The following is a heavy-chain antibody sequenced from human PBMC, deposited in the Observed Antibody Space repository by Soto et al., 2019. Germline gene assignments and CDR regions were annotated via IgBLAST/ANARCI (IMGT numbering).Heavy chain of an antibody. Sequence: SGGSLRLSCAASGFTFSSYGMHWVRQAPGKGLEWVAVIWYDGSNKYYADSVKGRFTISRDNSKNTLYLQMNSLRAEDTAVYYCAREPYYYDSSGYYYAYYYGMDVWGQGTTVTVSS. D-gene: IGHD3-22*01. V-gene: IGHV3-33*01. J-gene: IGHJ6*02. CDR2: IWYDGSNK. CDR3: AREPYYYDSSGYYYAYYYGMDV. CDR1: GFTFSSYG.